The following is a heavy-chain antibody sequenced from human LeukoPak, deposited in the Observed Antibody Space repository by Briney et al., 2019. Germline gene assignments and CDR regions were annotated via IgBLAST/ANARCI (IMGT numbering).Heavy chain of an antibody. J-gene: IGHJ3*02. Sequence: SETLSLTCTVSGGSISSYYWSWIRQPPGKGLEGIGDICYSGSTNYNPSLKRRVTISVDTSKNQSSLKLSSATAADTAVYYCARQTPSYCSGGSCYRGDAFDIWGQGTMVTVSS. CDR2: ICYSGST. CDR3: ARQTPSYCSGGSCYRGDAFDI. V-gene: IGHV4-59*08. D-gene: IGHD2-15*01. CDR1: GGSISSYY.